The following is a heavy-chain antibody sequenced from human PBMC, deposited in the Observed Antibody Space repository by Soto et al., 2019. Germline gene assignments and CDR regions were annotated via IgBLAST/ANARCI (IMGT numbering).Heavy chain of an antibody. CDR2: ISSSSAYK. CDR1: GFMFSSYN. Sequence: VQLVESGGGLVKPGGSLRLSCEGSGFMFSSYNMNWVRQAPGRGLEWVSFISSSSAYKYYEDAGKGRFTIFRDNDKNSVYLQMNSLRAEDAGLYYCARSAGYCTDTSCEKGWFDSWGQGTWVTVSS. CDR3: ARSAGYCTDTSCEKGWFDS. V-gene: IGHV3-21*01. J-gene: IGHJ5*01. D-gene: IGHD2-8*02.